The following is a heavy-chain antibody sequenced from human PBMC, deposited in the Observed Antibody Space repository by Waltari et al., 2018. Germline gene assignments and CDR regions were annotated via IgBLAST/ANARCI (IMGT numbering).Heavy chain of an antibody. J-gene: IGHJ4*02. Sequence: EVQLVESGGGFVQPGGSLRLSCLGSGFTFGVFGMHWIRQAPGKGLEWVAYISASRAAIYYAESVKGRFTISRDNAKNSLFLQMTNLGVEDTAVYYCATEPAPGAGINYWGQGILVTVSS. CDR3: ATEPAPGAGINY. CDR2: ISASRAAI. V-gene: IGHV3-48*01. D-gene: IGHD6-19*01. CDR1: GFTFGVFG.